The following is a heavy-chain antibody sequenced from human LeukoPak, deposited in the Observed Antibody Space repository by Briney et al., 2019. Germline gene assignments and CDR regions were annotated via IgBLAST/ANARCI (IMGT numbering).Heavy chain of an antibody. CDR1: GYTFTSYD. V-gene: IGHV1-8*01. Sequence: PEASVKVSCKASGYTFTSYDINWVRRATGQGLEWMGWMNPNSGNTGYAQKFQGRVTMTRNTSISTAYMELSSLRSEDTAVYYCARGRIAAAGWFDPWGQGTLVTVSS. CDR3: ARGRIAAAGWFDP. J-gene: IGHJ5*02. CDR2: MNPNSGNT. D-gene: IGHD6-13*01.